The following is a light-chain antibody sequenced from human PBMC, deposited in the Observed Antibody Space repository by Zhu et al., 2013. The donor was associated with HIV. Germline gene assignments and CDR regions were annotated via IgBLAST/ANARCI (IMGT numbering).Light chain of an antibody. CDR1: QGIRND. Sequence: DIQMTQSPSFLSASVGDRVTITCRASQGIRNDLGWYQQKPGKAPKRLLYSISTLQSGVPSRFSGSGSGTEFTLTISSLQPEDFGVFYXQQSHSIPXTFGQGTKLEIK. V-gene: IGKV1-17*01. CDR2: SIS. J-gene: IGKJ2*01. CDR3: QQSHSIPXT.